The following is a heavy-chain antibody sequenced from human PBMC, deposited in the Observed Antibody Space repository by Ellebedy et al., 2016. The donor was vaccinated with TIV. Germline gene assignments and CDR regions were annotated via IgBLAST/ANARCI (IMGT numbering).Heavy chain of an antibody. CDR2: ISYDGNHK. CDR1: GFSFSSYG. Sequence: PGGSLRLSCAASGFSFSSYGMHWVRQAPGKGLEWVAVISYDGNHKYYADSVKGRFTISRDLSENTLYLQMDSLRSEDTAIYYCARDPGGYTLAFWGQGTLVTVSS. J-gene: IGHJ4*02. V-gene: IGHV3-30*03. D-gene: IGHD5-24*01. CDR3: ARDPGGYTLAF.